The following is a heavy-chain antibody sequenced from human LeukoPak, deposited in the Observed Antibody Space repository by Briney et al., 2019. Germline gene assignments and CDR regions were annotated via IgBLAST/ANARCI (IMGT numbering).Heavy chain of an antibody. CDR3: ARSTEARYYYYVDV. CDR2: MNPNSGNT. CDR1: GYTFTSYD. V-gene: IGHV1-8*01. Sequence: ASVKVSCKASGYTFTSYDINWMRQATGQGLEWMGWMNPNSGNTGYAQKFQGRVTMTRNTSISTAYMELSSLRSEDTAVYYCARSTEARYYYYVDVWGKGTTVTISS. J-gene: IGHJ6*03.